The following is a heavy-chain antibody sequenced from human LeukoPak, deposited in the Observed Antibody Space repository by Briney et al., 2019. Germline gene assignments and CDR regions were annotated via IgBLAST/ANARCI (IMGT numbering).Heavy chain of an antibody. D-gene: IGHD1-1*01. CDR2: ISGYSDDT. J-gene: IGHJ6*02. CDR3: ARDHPLELERRAAFAGDYYYGMDV. Sequence: ASVTVSCKASGYTFTGYYLHWVRQAPGQGLEWLGWISGYSDDTNYAQKFQGRVTMTTGTSTAYMELRSLTSDDTAVYYCARDHPLELERRAAFAGDYYYGMDVWGQGTTVTVS. V-gene: IGHV1-18*01. CDR1: GYTFTGYY.